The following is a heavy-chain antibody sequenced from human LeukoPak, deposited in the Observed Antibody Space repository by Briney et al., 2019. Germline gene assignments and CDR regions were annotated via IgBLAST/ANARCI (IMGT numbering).Heavy chain of an antibody. CDR3: ARVGVRGVIKDYYYYYMDV. J-gene: IGHJ6*03. V-gene: IGHV3-21*01. CDR1: GFTFSSYS. Sequence: PGGSLRLSCAASGFTFSSYSMNWVRQAPGKGLEWVSSISSSSSYIYYADSVKGRLTIYRDNAKNSLYLQMNSLRAEDTAVYYCARVGVRGVIKDYYYYYMDVWGKGTTVTVSS. D-gene: IGHD3-10*01. CDR2: ISSSSSYI.